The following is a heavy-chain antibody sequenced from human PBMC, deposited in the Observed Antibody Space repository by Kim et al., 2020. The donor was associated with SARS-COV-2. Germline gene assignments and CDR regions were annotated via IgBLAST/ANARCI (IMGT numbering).Heavy chain of an antibody. CDR2: IIPLFGTV. J-gene: IGHJ6*02. Sequence: SVKVSCKASGGTFSSYAVSWVRQAPGQGLEWMGDIIPLFGTVNNAQKFQGRVTITADESTGTAYMELSSLRSEDTAVYYCARVPSLWFGELNPPPDYYYYGMEVWGQGTTVTVSS. D-gene: IGHD3-10*01. CDR1: GGTFSSYA. CDR3: ARVPSLWFGELNPPPDYYYYGMEV. V-gene: IGHV1-69*13.